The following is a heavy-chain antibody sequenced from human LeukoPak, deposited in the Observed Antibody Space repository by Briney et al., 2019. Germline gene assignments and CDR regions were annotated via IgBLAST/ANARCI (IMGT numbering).Heavy chain of an antibody. D-gene: IGHD3-10*01. CDR2: ISYDGSNK. CDR1: GFTFSSYA. Sequence: GRSLRLSCAASGFTFSSYAMRWVRQAPGKGLEWVAVISYDGSNKYYADSVKGRFTISRDNSKNTLYLQMNSLRAEDTAVYYCARGDYYGSGSYYRLDYWGQGTLVTVSS. CDR3: ARGDYYGSGSYYRLDY. J-gene: IGHJ4*02. V-gene: IGHV3-30*04.